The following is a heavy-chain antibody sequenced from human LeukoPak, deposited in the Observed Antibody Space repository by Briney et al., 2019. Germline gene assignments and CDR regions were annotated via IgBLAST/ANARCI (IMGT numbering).Heavy chain of an antibody. Sequence: PGGSLRLSCAASGFTFRRFPMHWVRQAPGKGLDWVALISSDGSDKKYADSVKCRFTMSRDNSKNTLYLQSHSLRVEDTAVYYCARDYPADHWGQGTLVTVSS. J-gene: IGHJ4*02. V-gene: IGHV3-30-3*01. CDR3: ARDYPADH. CDR2: ISSDGSDK. CDR1: GFTFRRFP.